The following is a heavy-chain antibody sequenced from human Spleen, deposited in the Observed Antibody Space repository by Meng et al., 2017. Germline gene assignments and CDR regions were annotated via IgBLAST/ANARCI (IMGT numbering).Heavy chain of an antibody. Sequence: QVQLVQSGSELKKPGASVKVSCKASGYTFTNYGISWVRQAPGQGLEWMGWMNPNSGNTGYAQKFQGRVTITRNTSISTAYMELNSLRFEDTAVYYCARGDTGGNWFDPWGQGTLVTVSS. V-gene: IGHV1-8*03. D-gene: IGHD3-10*01. CDR2: MNPNSGNT. CDR1: GYTFTNYG. J-gene: IGHJ5*02. CDR3: ARGDTGGNWFDP.